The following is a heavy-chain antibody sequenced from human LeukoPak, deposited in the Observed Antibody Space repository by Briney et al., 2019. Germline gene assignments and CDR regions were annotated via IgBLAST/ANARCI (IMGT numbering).Heavy chain of an antibody. D-gene: IGHD5-18*01. CDR3: ARDPRGKRGYSYGWYFDY. CDR1: VFTFSSFS. J-gene: IGHJ4*02. Sequence: GGSLRLSCAASVFTFSSFSMNWVRQAPGKGLEWVSYIRSGGTNTDYTGSVKGRFTISRDNAKNSLYLQMNSLRAEDTAVYYCARDPRGKRGYSYGWYFDYWGQGTLVTVSS. V-gene: IGHV3-48*04. CDR2: IRSGGTNT.